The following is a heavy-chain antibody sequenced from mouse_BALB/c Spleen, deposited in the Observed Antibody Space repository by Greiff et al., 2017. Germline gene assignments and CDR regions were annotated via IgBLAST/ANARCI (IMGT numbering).Heavy chain of an antibody. CDR2: IGPANGNT. CDR3: ALRLAY. J-gene: IGHJ3*01. CDR1: GFNFKNTY. V-gene: IGHV14-3*02. Sequence: EVQLQQSGAELVKPGASVKLSCTASGFNFKNTYMHWVKERPEQGLEWIGRIGPANGNTEHGPRVQGKATITTDTSSNTAYLQLSSLESEDTAVCYCALRLAYWGQGTLVTVSA.